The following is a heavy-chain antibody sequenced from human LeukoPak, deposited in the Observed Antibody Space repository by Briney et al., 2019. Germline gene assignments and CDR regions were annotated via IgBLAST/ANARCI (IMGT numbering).Heavy chain of an antibody. Sequence: GGSLRLSCAASGFTFSSYAMSWVRQAPGKGLEWVSTISGSGGSTYYADSVRGRFTISRDNSKNTLYLQMSSPRAEDTAVYYCEKDLYGDYYLACGGREPLATVPS. CDR1: GFTFSSYA. D-gene: IGHD4-17*01. CDR3: EKDLYGDYYLAC. J-gene: IGHJ4*02. CDR2: ISGSGGST. V-gene: IGHV3-23*01.